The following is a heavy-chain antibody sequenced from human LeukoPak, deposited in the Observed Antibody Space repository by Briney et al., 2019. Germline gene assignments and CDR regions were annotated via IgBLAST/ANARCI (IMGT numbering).Heavy chain of an antibody. V-gene: IGHV7-4-1*02. CDR1: GYTFTSYA. D-gene: IGHD3-9*01. Sequence: ASVKVSCKASGYTFTSYAMNWVRQAPGQGLEWMGWINTNTGNPTYAQGFTGRFVFSLDTSVSTAYLQISSLKAEDTAVYYCARDLAYYDILTGSHSWFDPWGQGTLVTVSS. CDR3: ARDLAYYDILTGSHSWFDP. J-gene: IGHJ5*02. CDR2: INTNTGNP.